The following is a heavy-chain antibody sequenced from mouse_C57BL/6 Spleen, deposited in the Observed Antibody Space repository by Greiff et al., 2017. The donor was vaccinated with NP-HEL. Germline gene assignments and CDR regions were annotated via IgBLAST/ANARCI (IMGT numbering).Heavy chain of an antibody. Sequence: QVQLQQSGAELMKPGASVKLSRKATGYTFTGYWIEWVKQRPGHGLEWIGEILPGSGSTNYNEKFKGKATFTADTSSNTAYMQLSSLTTEDSAIYYCARKDYGSPFAYWGQGTLVTVSA. CDR1: GYTFTGYW. D-gene: IGHD1-1*01. J-gene: IGHJ3*01. CDR2: ILPGSGST. CDR3: ARKDYGSPFAY. V-gene: IGHV1-9*01.